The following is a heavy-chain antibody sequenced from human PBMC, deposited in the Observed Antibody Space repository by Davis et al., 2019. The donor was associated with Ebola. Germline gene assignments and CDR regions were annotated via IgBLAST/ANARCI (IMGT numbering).Heavy chain of an antibody. CDR3: VRGTGEDH. V-gene: IGHV3-9*01. J-gene: IGHJ4*02. CDR1: GFTFANYA. CDR2: ISWNSGTI. Sequence: GGSLRLSCAASGFTFANYAMHWVRHAPGTCLDWFSGISWNSGTIGYADSVKGRFTISRDNANDSLHLQMTSLRAEDTAIYYCVRGTGEDHWGQGTLVTVSS. D-gene: IGHD3-10*01.